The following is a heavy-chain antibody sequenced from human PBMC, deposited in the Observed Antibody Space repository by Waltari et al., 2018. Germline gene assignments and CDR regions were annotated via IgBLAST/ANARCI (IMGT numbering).Heavy chain of an antibody. CDR2: FDPEYGEA. V-gene: IGHV1-24*01. CDR3: TRDRVGYCSGGTCYSRWFDP. J-gene: IGHJ5*02. CDR1: GYSLTESA. Sequence: QVQLVQSGAEVKKPGASVKVSCRVSGYSLTESALHWVRQATGKGLEWLGGFDPEYGEAVYEQEFQGRVTMTEDTSKDTAYMELSSLTYEDTAVYYCTRDRVGYCSGGTCYSRWFDPWGQGTLVTVSS. D-gene: IGHD2-15*01.